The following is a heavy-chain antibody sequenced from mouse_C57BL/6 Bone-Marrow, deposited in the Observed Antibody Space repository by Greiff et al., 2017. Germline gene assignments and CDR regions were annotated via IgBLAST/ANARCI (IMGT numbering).Heavy chain of an antibody. Sequence: QVQLQQPGTELVKPGASVKLSCKASGYTFTSYWMHWVKQRPGQGLEWIGNINPSNGGTNYNEKFKSKATLTVDTSSSTAYMQLSSLTSEDSAVYYCARADYGSSRILYAMDYWGQGTSVTVSS. J-gene: IGHJ4*01. V-gene: IGHV1-53*01. D-gene: IGHD1-1*01. CDR2: INPSNGGT. CDR3: ARADYGSSRILYAMDY. CDR1: GYTFTSYW.